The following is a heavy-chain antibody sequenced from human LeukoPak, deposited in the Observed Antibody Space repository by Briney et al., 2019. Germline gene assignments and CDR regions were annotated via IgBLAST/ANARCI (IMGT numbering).Heavy chain of an antibody. Sequence: SQTLSLTCVTSGDSVSSNSAAWNWIRQSPSRGLEWLGRTYYRSKWHNDYAPSVKSRITINPDTSANQFSLQLNSVTPEDTAVYYCARADCSGGSCYSGSVDYWGQGTLVTVSS. CDR3: ARADCSGGSCYSGSVDY. D-gene: IGHD2-15*01. CDR1: GDSVSSNSAA. CDR2: TYYRSKWHN. J-gene: IGHJ4*02. V-gene: IGHV6-1*01.